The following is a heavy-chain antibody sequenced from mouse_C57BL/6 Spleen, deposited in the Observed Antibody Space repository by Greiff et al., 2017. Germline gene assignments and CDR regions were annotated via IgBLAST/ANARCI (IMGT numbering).Heavy chain of an antibody. CDR3: ARAGNQTMDY. Sequence: QVQLQQSGAELARPGASVKLSCKASGYTFTSYGISWVKQRTGQGLEWIGEIYPRSGNTYYNEKFKGKAILTADKSSSTAYMELRLLTSEDSAVYFCARAGNQTMDYWGQGTSVTVSS. J-gene: IGHJ4*01. CDR1: GYTFTSYG. CDR2: IYPRSGNT. V-gene: IGHV1-81*01. D-gene: IGHD2-1*01.